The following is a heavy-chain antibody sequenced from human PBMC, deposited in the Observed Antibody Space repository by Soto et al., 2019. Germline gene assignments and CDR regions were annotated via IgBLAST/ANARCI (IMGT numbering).Heavy chain of an antibody. CDR3: AADLKLGVYGMDV. CDR1: GFSFTSSA. Sequence: SVKVSCKSSGFSFTSSAVQWVRQARGQRLEWIGWIVVGSGNTNYAQKFQERVTITRDMSTSTAYMELSSLRSEDTAVYYCAADLKLGVYGMDVWGQGTTVTVS. CDR2: IVVGSGNT. D-gene: IGHD7-27*01. V-gene: IGHV1-58*01. J-gene: IGHJ6*02.